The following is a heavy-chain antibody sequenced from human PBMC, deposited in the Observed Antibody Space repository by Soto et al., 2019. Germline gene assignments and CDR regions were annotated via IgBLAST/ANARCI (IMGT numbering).Heavy chain of an antibody. V-gene: IGHV3-21*01. CDR1: GFTFSSYS. CDR2: VSRSSDYI. J-gene: IGHJ4*02. D-gene: IGHD1-26*01. Sequence: PGGSLRLSCAASGFTFSSYSMNWVRQAPGKGLEWVSSVSRSSDYIYYADSVKGRFTISRDNAKNPLFLQMNSLRAEDTAVYYCARDVELGTVYSFVYWGQGSLVTVSS. CDR3: ARDVELGTVYSFVY.